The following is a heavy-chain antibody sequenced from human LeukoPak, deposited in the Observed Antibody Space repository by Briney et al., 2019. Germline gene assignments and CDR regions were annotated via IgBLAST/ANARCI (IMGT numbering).Heavy chain of an antibody. J-gene: IGHJ4*02. CDR1: GYTFTSCG. Sequence: ASVKVSCKASGYTFTSCGISWVRQAPGQGLEWMGWISAYNGNTNYAQKLQGRVTMTTDTSTSTAYMELRSLRSDDTAVYYCARDRPNYDILTGYYFYFDYWGQGTLVTVSS. V-gene: IGHV1-18*01. D-gene: IGHD3-9*01. CDR2: ISAYNGNT. CDR3: ARDRPNYDILTGYYFYFDY.